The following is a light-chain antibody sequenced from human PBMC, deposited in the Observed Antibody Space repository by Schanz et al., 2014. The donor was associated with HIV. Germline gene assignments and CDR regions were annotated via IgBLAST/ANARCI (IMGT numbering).Light chain of an antibody. CDR1: QSVTSNS. Sequence: EIVLTQSPATLSLSPGERATLSCRASQSVTSNSLAWYQQKPGQAPRLFIYGASTRATGIPDRFSGSGSGTDFTLTVNRLEAEDFALYYCQQYGGSPLTFGGGTKVERK. CDR2: GAS. J-gene: IGKJ4*01. V-gene: IGKV3-20*01. CDR3: QQYGGSPLT.